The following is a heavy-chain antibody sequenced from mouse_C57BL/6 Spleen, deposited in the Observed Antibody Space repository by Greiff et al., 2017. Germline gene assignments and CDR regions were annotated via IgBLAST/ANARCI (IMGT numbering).Heavy chain of an antibody. Sequence: EVKLVESGGGLVKPGGSLKLSCAASGFTFSSYTMSWVRQTPEKRLEWVATISGGGGNTYYPDSVKGRFTISRDNAKNTLYLQMSSLRSEDTALYYCARRGDGYYPFDYWGQGTTLTVSS. CDR2: ISGGGGNT. CDR1: GFTFSSYT. V-gene: IGHV5-9*01. CDR3: ARRGDGYYPFDY. J-gene: IGHJ2*01. D-gene: IGHD2-3*01.